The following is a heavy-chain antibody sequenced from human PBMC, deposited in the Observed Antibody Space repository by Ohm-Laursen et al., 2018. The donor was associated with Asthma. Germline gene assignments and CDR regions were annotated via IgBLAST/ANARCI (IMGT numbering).Heavy chain of an antibody. CDR2: ISYDGSNK. Sequence: SLRLSCTASGFTFSSYGMHWVRQAPGKGLEWVAVISYDGSNKYYADSVKGRFTISRDNSKNTLYLQMNSLRAEDTAVYYCAKDLSDIVVSWGRGTLVTVSS. CDR1: GFTFSSYG. D-gene: IGHD2-2*01. CDR3: AKDLSDIVVS. J-gene: IGHJ5*02. V-gene: IGHV3-30*18.